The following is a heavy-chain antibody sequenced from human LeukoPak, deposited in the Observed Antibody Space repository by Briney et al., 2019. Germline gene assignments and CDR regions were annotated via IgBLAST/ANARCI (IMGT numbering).Heavy chain of an antibody. Sequence: GASVKVSCKASGYTFTGYYMHWVRQAPGQGLEWMGRINPNSGGTNYAQKFQGMVTMTTDTSISTDYMELSRLRSDDTAVYCCARARGMVNDYWGQGTLVTVSS. CDR1: GYTFTGYY. D-gene: IGHD5-18*01. CDR2: INPNSGGT. V-gene: IGHV1-2*06. CDR3: ARARGMVNDY. J-gene: IGHJ4*02.